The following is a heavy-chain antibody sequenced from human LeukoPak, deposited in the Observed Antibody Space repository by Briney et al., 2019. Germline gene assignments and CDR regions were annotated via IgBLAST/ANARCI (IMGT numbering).Heavy chain of an antibody. D-gene: IGHD6-19*01. CDR1: GYTFTGYG. J-gene: IGHJ6*03. V-gene: IGHV1-18*01. CDR3: ARSDSSGRYGGYYYYYMDV. Sequence: APVKVSCKASGYTFTGYGITWVRQAPGQGLEWMGWISAYNGNTNYAQKLQGRVTMTTDTSTSTAYMELRSLRSDDTAVYYCARSDSSGRYGGYYYYYMDVWGKGTTVTVSS. CDR2: ISAYNGNT.